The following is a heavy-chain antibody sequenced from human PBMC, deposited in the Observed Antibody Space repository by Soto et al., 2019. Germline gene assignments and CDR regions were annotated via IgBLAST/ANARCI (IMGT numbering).Heavy chain of an antibody. V-gene: IGHV4-4*02. Sequence: SETLSLTCAVSGGSISSSNWWSWVRQPPGKGLEWIGEIYHSGSTNYNPSLKSRVTISVDKSKNQFSLKLSSVTAADTAVYYCARTGPSIAAAAPTPYYFDYWGQGTLVTVSS. CDR2: IYHSGST. CDR1: GGSISSSNW. CDR3: ARTGPSIAAAAPTPYYFDY. D-gene: IGHD6-13*01. J-gene: IGHJ4*02.